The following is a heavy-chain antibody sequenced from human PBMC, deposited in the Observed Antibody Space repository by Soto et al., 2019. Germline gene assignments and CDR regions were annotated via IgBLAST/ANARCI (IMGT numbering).Heavy chain of an antibody. Sequence: SETLSLTCTVSGGSISSGGYYWSWIRQHPGKGLEWIGYIYYSGSTYYNPSLKSRVTISVDTSKNQLSLKLSSVTAADTAVYYCARVCGGDCHNAFDIWGQGTMVT. V-gene: IGHV4-31*03. D-gene: IGHD2-21*02. CDR1: GGSISSGGYY. CDR2: IYYSGST. CDR3: ARVCGGDCHNAFDI. J-gene: IGHJ3*02.